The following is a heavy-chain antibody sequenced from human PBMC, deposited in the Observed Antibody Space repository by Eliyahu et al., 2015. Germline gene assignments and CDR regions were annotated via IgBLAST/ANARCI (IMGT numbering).Heavy chain of an antibody. CDR1: GFXFSXYA. CDR3: ARVQITDVFARGDAFDH. J-gene: IGHJ4*02. CDR2: ITHGGVSS. D-gene: IGHD3-10*01. Sequence: EVQLLESGGGLIQAGGSLRLSCAASGFXFSXYAMNWVRQVPGKGLEWLSTITHGGVSSYYAESAKGRFTVSRDNSNNTVYLQMTSLRADDTAVYYCARVQITDVFARGDAFDHWGQGTPVTVSS. V-gene: IGHV3-23*01.